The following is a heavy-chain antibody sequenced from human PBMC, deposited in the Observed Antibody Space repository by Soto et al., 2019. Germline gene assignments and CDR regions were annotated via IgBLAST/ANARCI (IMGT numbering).Heavy chain of an antibody. D-gene: IGHD2-2*01. CDR1: GYTFTSYA. Sequence: QVQLVQSGAEVKKPGASVKVSCKASGYTFTSYAIHWVRQAPGQRLEWMGWINTGNGDTKYSQNFQGRVTITRDPSASTVYMELSSLRSEDTAVYCCARDRGLVVVPAAPDSWGQGTLVTVSS. J-gene: IGHJ4*02. V-gene: IGHV1-3*04. CDR2: INTGNGDT. CDR3: ARDRGLVVVPAAPDS.